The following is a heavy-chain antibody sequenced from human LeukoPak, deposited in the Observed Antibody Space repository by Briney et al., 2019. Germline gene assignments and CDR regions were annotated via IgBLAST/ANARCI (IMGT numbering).Heavy chain of an antibody. CDR3: AGHLKQWLVLVNAFDI. CDR1: GGSISSGGYS. CDR2: IYHSGST. Sequence: SETLSLTCAVSGGSISSGGYSWSWIRQPPGRGLEWIGYIYHSGSTYYNPSLKSRVTISVERSKNQFSLKLSSVTAADTAVYYCAGHLKQWLVLVNAFDIWGQGTMVTVSS. D-gene: IGHD6-19*01. J-gene: IGHJ3*02. V-gene: IGHV4-30-2*01.